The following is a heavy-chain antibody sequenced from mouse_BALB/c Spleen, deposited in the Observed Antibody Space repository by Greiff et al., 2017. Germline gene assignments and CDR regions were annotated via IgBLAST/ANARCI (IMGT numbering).Heavy chain of an antibody. CDR1: GYAFTNYL. CDR2: INPGSGGT. D-gene: IGHD4-1*01. CDR3: ASSKLTGTTWFAY. V-gene: IGHV1-54*01. J-gene: IGHJ3*01. Sequence: QVQLQQSGAELVRPGTSVKVSCKASGYAFTNYLIEWVKQRPGQGLEWIGVINPGSGGTNYNEKFKGKATLTADKSSSTAYMQLSSLTSDDSAVYFCASSKLTGTTWFAYWGQGTLVTVSA.